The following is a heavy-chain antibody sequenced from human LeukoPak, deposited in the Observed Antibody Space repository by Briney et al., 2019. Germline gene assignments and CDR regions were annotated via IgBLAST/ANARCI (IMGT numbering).Heavy chain of an antibody. CDR2: ISSSSSYI. CDR3: ARQVVVTRDY. J-gene: IGHJ4*02. CDR1: GFTFSSYS. D-gene: IGHD3-22*01. Sequence: PGGSLTLSCAASGFTFSSYSMNWVRQAPGKGLEWVSSISSSSSYIYYADSVKGRFTISRDNAKNSLYLQMNSLRAEDTAVYYCARQVVVTRDYWGQGTLVTVSS. V-gene: IGHV3-21*01.